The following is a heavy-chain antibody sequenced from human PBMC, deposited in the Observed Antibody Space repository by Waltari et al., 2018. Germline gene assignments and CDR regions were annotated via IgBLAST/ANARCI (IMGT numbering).Heavy chain of an antibody. CDR2: IYYSGGT. D-gene: IGHD6-19*01. CDR1: GGSISSSSYY. V-gene: IGHV4-39*07. CDR3: ARAGGIAVAGWFDP. J-gene: IGHJ5*02. Sequence: QLQLQESGPGLVKPSETLSLTCTVSGGSISSSSYYWGWIRQPPGKGLEWIGSIYYSGGTYYNPSLKSRVTISVDTSKNQFSLKLSSVTAADTAVYYCARAGGIAVAGWFDPWGQGTLVTVSS.